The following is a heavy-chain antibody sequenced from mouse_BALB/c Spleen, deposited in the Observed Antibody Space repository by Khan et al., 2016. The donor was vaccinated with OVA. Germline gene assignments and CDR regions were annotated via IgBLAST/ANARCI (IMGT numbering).Heavy chain of an antibody. CDR1: GFTFSGFG. D-gene: IGHD2-3*01. Sequence: EVELVESGGGLVQTGGSRKLSCAASGFTFSGFGMHWVRQAPEKGLEWVAYISSGSSTIYYADTVKGRFTISRDNPKNTLFLQMTSRRSEDTAMYYCARTGYYYFDYWGQGTTLTVSS. J-gene: IGHJ2*01. V-gene: IGHV5-17*02. CDR3: ARTGYYYFDY. CDR2: ISSGSSTI.